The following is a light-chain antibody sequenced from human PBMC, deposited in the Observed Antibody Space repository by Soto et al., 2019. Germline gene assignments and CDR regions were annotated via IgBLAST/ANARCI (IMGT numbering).Light chain of an antibody. CDR3: QQSYSTAWT. V-gene: IGKV1-39*01. CDR1: QSISSY. Sequence: DIQMTQSPSSLSASVGDRVTITCLASQSISSYLNWYQQKPGKAPKLLIYAASSLQSGVPSRFSSSGSGTDFTLTISSLQPEDFATYYCQQSYSTAWTFGQGTKVEIK. CDR2: AAS. J-gene: IGKJ1*01.